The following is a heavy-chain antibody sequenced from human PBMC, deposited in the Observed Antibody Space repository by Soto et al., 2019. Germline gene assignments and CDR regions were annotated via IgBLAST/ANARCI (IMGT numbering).Heavy chain of an antibody. CDR1: GFTFSNYA. V-gene: IGHV3-23*01. J-gene: IGHJ4*02. CDR3: AKDQGSTRYMGPDY. CDR2: ITASGHTT. Sequence: EVQVLESGGGLVEPGGSLRLSCAASGFTFSNYAMSWVRQAPGKGLEWVSSITASGHTTYYADSLEGRFTISRDNSRNALYLQMNSLRAEDTAIYYCAKDQGSTRYMGPDYWGQGTLVTVSS. D-gene: IGHD6-13*01.